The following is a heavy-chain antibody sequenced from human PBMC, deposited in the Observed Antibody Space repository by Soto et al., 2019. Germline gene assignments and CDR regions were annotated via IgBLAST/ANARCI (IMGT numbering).Heavy chain of an antibody. D-gene: IGHD2-15*01. CDR3: ATGYCSGGSCYSTDRRVGAFDI. V-gene: IGHV3-23*01. CDR1: GFTFSSYA. CDR2: ISGSGGST. J-gene: IGHJ3*02. Sequence: GGSLRLSCAASGFTFSSYAMSWVRQAPGKGLEWVSAISGSGGSTYYADSVKGRFTISRDNSKNTLYLQMNSLRAEDTAVYYCATGYCSGGSCYSTDRRVGAFDIWGQGTMVTVSS.